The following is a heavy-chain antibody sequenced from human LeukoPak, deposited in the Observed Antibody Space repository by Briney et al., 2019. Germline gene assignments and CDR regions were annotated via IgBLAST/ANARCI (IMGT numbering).Heavy chain of an antibody. Sequence: SETLSLTCTLSGGSFSSSSYYCGWIRQPPGKGLEWIGSIYYSGRTYYNPSLKSQHPISVDTSKNQFSLKLSSVTAADTAVYYCARPVVVPAAMSDYYYYYMDVWGKGTTVTVSS. D-gene: IGHD2-2*01. CDR2: IYYSGRT. V-gene: IGHV4-39*01. CDR1: GGSFSSSSYY. CDR3: ARPVVVPAAMSDYYYYYMDV. J-gene: IGHJ6*03.